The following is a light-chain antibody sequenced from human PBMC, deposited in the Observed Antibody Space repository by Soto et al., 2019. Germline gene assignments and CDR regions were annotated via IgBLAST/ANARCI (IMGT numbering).Light chain of an antibody. J-gene: IGLJ1*01. CDR1: NIRTKS. V-gene: IGLV3-21*02. Sequence: SYELTQPPSLSVAPGQTATITCGGHNIRTKSVHWYQQRPGQAPVLVVYDDSDRPSGIPERFSGSNPENTATLTISRVEARDEADYYCQVWDTSDRGVFGAGTKLTVL. CDR3: QVWDTSDRGV. CDR2: DDS.